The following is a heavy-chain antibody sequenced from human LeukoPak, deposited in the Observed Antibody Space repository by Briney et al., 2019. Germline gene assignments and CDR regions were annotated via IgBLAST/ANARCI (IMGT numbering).Heavy chain of an antibody. CDR3: AIVSLVRGDIGFWFDP. Sequence: ASVKVSCKASRDTFSRYGITWVRQAPGQGLEWMGWISGYNDKTNYAQKFQGRVTMTTDISTTTAYMGLRSLRSDDTALYYCAIVSLVRGDIGFWFDPWGQGTLVTVSS. CDR2: ISGYNDKT. V-gene: IGHV1-18*01. D-gene: IGHD3-10*01. J-gene: IGHJ5*02. CDR1: RDTFSRYG.